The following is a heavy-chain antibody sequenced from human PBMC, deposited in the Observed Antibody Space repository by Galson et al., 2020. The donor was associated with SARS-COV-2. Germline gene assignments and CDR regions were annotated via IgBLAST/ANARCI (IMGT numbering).Heavy chain of an antibody. V-gene: IGHV4-34*01. CDR3: ARGLMIGGSFYGMDV. J-gene: IGHJ6*02. CDR2: INHTGGT. CDR1: GGSFSNIY. D-gene: IGHD3-22*01. Sequence: SQTLSLTCAVYGGSFSNIYWTWIRQPPEKGLEWIGEINHTGGTNYNPSLKSRVTISVDTSKNRFSLRVRSVTAADTAVYYCARGLMIGGSFYGMDVWGLGTTVTVSS.